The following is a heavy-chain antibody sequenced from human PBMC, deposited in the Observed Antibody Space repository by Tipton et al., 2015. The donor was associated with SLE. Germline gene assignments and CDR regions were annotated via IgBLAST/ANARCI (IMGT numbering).Heavy chain of an antibody. J-gene: IGHJ3*02. D-gene: IGHD6-19*01. Sequence: TLSLTCTVSGDSISSSSYYWGWIRQPPGKGLEWIGYIYYSGSTNYNPSLKSRVTISVDTSKNQFSLKLSSVTAADTAVYYCARDPLAYSSGWYGAFDIWGQGTMVTVSS. CDR3: ARDPLAYSSGWYGAFDI. CDR2: IYYSGST. V-gene: IGHV4-61*01. CDR1: GDSISSSSYY.